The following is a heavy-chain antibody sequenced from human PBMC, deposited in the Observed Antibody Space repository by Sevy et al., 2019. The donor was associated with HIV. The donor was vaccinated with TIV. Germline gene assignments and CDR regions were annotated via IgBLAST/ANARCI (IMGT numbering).Heavy chain of an antibody. V-gene: IGHV4-30-2*01. Sequence: SETLSLTCAVSGGSISSGGYSWNWIRQPPGKGLEWIGYIYHTGNTYYNPSLKSRVTISVDRSNNQFSLKLNSVTAADTAVYDCARAAARMTTVTHFDYWGQGTLVTISS. CDR2: IYHTGNT. CDR1: GGSISSGGYS. D-gene: IGHD4-17*01. J-gene: IGHJ4*02. CDR3: ARAAARMTTVTHFDY.